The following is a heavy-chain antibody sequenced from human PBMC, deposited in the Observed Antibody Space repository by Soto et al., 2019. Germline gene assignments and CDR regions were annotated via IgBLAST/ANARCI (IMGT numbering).Heavy chain of an antibody. CDR2: ISSGGTTT. J-gene: IGHJ4*02. D-gene: IGHD6-19*01. CDR3: AREGGSIGGWFGRKFDS. Sequence: GGSLRLSCAASVFTFITHAMSWVRQAPGKGLEWVSSISSGGTTTFYAASVEGRFTISRDKSKNTLYLQMNSLRADDTAVYYCAREGGSIGGWFGRKFDSWGQGTQVTVSS. CDR1: VFTFITHA. V-gene: IGHV3-23*01.